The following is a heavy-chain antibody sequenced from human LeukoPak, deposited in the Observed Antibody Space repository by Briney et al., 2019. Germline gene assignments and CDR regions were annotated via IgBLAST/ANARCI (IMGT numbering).Heavy chain of an antibody. CDR2: IYPNSGGT. J-gene: IGHJ5*02. V-gene: IGHV1-2*02. Sequence: ASVKVSCKASGYTFTGYYMHWVRQAPGQGLEWMGWIYPNSGGTNYAQKFQGRVTMTRDTSISTAYMELSRLRSDDTAVYYCLLYCGGDCYSLPTFDPWGQGTLVTVSS. D-gene: IGHD2-21*02. CDR1: GYTFTGYY. CDR3: LLYCGGDCYSLPTFDP.